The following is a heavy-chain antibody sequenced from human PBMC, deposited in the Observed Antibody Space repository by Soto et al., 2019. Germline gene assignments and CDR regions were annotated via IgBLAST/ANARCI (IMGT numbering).Heavy chain of an antibody. V-gene: IGHV3-23*01. CDR3: AKGGTSRADAMDV. CDR2: ISGTGGRT. D-gene: IGHD3-16*01. Sequence: EVQLLESGGGLVQPGGSLRLSCAASGFTFRNYAMTWGRQAPGKGLEWVSSISGTGGRTYYADSVKGRFTISRDNSKNPLYLQMNSLRAEDTAVYYCAKGGTSRADAMDVWGQETTVTVSS. CDR1: GFTFRNYA. J-gene: IGHJ6*02.